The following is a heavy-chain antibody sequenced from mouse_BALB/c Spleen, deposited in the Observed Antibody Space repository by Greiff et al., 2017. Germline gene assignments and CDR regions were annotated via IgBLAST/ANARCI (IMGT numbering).Heavy chain of an antibody. Sequence: VQLQESGPGLVAPSQSLSITCTVSGFSLTSYGVHWVRQPPGKGLEWLGVIWAGGSTNYNSALMSRLSISKDNSKSQVFLKMNSLQTDDTAMYYCARERGTTVVATDFDYWGQGTTLTVSS. CDR1: GFSLTSYG. CDR3: ARERGTTVVATDFDY. D-gene: IGHD1-1*01. J-gene: IGHJ2*01. V-gene: IGHV2-9*02. CDR2: IWAGGST.